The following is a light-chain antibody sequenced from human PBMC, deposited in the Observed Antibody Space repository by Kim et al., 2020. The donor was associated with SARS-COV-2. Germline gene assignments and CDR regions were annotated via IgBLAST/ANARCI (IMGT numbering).Light chain of an antibody. CDR3: QKYNSAPWT. V-gene: IGKV1-27*01. CDR2: AAS. CDR1: QDIANS. Sequence: SIGDRVTITCRASQDIANSLAWYQQKPGKVPQVLIYAASTLQAGVPSRFSGSGSGTEFTLTIDSLQTEDVATYYCQKYNSAPWTFGPGTKVDIK. J-gene: IGKJ1*01.